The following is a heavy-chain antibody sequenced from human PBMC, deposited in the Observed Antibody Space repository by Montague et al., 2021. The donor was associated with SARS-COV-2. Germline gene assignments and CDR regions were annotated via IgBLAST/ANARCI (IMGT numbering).Heavy chain of an antibody. Sequence: SETLSLTCTVSGGSISSSSHYWGWIRQPPGKGQEWIGSIYYSGSTYYNPSLKSRVTISVDTSKNQFSLKLSSVTAADTAVYYCARYGSSGYFDWLGDWGQGTLVTVSS. D-gene: IGHD3-9*01. CDR2: IYYSGST. CDR3: ARYGSSGYFDWLGD. V-gene: IGHV4-39*01. CDR1: GGSISSSSHY. J-gene: IGHJ4*02.